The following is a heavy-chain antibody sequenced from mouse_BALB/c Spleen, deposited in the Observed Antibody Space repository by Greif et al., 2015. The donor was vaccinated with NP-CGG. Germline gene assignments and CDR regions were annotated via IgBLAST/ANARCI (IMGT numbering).Heavy chain of an antibody. Sequence: SGAELVEPGASVKMSCKASGYTFTSYNMHWVRQTPGQGLEWIGAIYPGNGDTSYNQKFKGKATLTADKSSSTAYMQLSSLTSEDSAVYYCQITTTAMDYWGQGTSVTVSS. V-gene: IGHV1-12*01. CDR1: GYTFTSYN. CDR2: IYPGNGDT. D-gene: IGHD2-4*01. J-gene: IGHJ4*01. CDR3: QITTTAMDY.